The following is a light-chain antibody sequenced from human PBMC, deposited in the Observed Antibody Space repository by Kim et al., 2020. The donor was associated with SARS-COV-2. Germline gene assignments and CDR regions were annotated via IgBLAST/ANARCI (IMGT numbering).Light chain of an antibody. Sequence: SYELTQPPSVSVSPGQTASITCSGDKLGDKYACWYQQKPGQSPVLVIYQDSKRPSGIPERFSGSNSGNTATLTISGTQAMDEADYSCQAWDSRTVLFGGGTQLTVL. J-gene: IGLJ2*01. CDR3: QAWDSRTVL. CDR2: QDS. CDR1: KLGDKY. V-gene: IGLV3-1*01.